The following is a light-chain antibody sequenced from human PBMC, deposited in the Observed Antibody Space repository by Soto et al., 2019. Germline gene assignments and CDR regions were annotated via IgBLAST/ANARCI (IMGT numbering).Light chain of an antibody. Sequence: DIVMTQSPDSLAVSLGERATINCKSSQSVLYSSNNKNSVAWYQQKPGQPPQLLIYWASTRESGVPDRFSGSESGTDFTLTISSLQAEDVAVYYCQQYDTYPLTFGGGTRVELK. CDR3: QQYDTYPLT. CDR2: WAS. J-gene: IGKJ4*01. V-gene: IGKV4-1*01. CDR1: QSVLYSSNNKNS.